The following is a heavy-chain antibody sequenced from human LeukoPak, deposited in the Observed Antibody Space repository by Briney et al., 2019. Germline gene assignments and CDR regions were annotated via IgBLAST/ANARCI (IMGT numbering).Heavy chain of an antibody. D-gene: IGHD1-26*01. J-gene: IGHJ4*02. Sequence: GGSLRLSCAASGFTFNTYWMNWVRLAPGKGLEWVAIIKQDGSEKYYVDSVRGRFTISRDNAKNSLYLQMNSLRAEDTAVYYCARDIGGATRYYFDCWGQGTLVTVSS. V-gene: IGHV3-7*01. CDR1: GFTFNTYW. CDR3: ARDIGGATRYYFDC. CDR2: IKQDGSEK.